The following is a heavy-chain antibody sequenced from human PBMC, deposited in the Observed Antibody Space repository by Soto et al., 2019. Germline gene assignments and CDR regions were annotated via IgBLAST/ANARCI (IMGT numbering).Heavy chain of an antibody. CDR1: GFTFSNCA. Sequence: VQLVESGGGLVQPGGPLRLSCSASGFTFSNCAMHWVRQAPGKGLEYVSGITSEGDRTYHADSVKDRFTISRDNSKNMLYLQMSSLRVDDTAMYYCVKGNQLLRYYFEYWGQGTPVTVSS. CDR2: ITSEGDRT. CDR3: VKGNQLLRYYFEY. D-gene: IGHD1-26*01. V-gene: IGHV3-64D*06. J-gene: IGHJ4*02.